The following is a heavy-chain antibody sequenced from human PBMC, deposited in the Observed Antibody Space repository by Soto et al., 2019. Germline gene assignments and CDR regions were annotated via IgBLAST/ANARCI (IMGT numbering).Heavy chain of an antibody. CDR3: AGRRDVPEENYYYYGMDV. D-gene: IGHD3-16*01. CDR1: GGSISSGGYY. CDR2: IYYSGST. V-gene: IGHV4-31*03. Sequence: PSETLSLTCTVSGGSISSGGYYWSWIRQHPGKGLGWIGYIYYSGSTYYNPSLKSRVTISVDTSKNQFSLKLSSVTAADTAVYYCAGRRDVPEENYYYYGMDVWGQGTTVTVSS. J-gene: IGHJ6*02.